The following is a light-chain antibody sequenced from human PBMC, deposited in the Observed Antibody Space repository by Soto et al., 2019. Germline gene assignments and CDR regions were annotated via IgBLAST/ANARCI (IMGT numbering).Light chain of an antibody. V-gene: IGKV3-20*01. CDR2: GAS. Sequence: EIVLTQSPGTLSLSPGERATLSCRASQSVSSSFLAWYQQKPGQAPGLLIYGASSRATGIPDRFSGSGSGTDFTLTISRLEPEDVAVYYCQQYDNSPLTFGGGTKVEIK. CDR1: QSVSSSF. CDR3: QQYDNSPLT. J-gene: IGKJ4*01.